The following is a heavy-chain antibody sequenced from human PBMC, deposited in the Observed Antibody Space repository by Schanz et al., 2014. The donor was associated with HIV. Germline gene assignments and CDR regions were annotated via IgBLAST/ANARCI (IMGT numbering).Heavy chain of an antibody. D-gene: IGHD3-22*01. CDR2: ISVNGATR. CDR1: GFTFTDNY. J-gene: IGHJ3*02. CDR3: VHDDSDNDGFDM. V-gene: IGHV3-11*01. Sequence: VQLLESGGGLEQPGGSLRLSCAASGFTFTDNYMSWIRQAPGKGLEWLSYISVNGATREYADSVKGRFTISRDNARTSLYLQMNSLRAEDTAVYYCVHDDSDNDGFDMWGQGTMVTVSS.